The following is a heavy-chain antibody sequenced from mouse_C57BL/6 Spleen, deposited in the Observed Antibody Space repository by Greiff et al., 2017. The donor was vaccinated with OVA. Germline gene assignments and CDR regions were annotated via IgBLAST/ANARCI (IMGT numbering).Heavy chain of an antibody. CDR2: INPGSGGT. Sequence: QVHVKQSGAELVRPGTSVKVSCKASGYAFTNYLIEWVKQRPGQGLEWIGVINPGSGGTNYNEKFKGKATLTADKSSSTAYMQLSSLTSEDSAVYFCAKEDHYSNYPDYWGQGTTLTVSS. CDR1: GYAFTNYL. D-gene: IGHD2-5*01. V-gene: IGHV1-54*01. CDR3: AKEDHYSNYPDY. J-gene: IGHJ2*01.